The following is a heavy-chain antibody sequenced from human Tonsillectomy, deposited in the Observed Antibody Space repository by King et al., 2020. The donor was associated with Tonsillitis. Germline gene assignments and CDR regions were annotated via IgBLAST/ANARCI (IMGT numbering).Heavy chain of an antibody. CDR1: GNTFTSYY. CDR2: INPDVGTT. V-gene: IGHV1-46*01. D-gene: IGHD5-24*01. CDR3: ATFGDGYKVD. Sequence: HVQLVQSGAEVKKPGASVKVSCKASGNTFTSYYVHWVRQAPGQGLEWMGIINPDVGTTNYAQKFQGRVTMTRDTSTSTVYMELSSLRSDDTAVLYCATFGDGYKVDWGQGTLVTVSS. J-gene: IGHJ4*02.